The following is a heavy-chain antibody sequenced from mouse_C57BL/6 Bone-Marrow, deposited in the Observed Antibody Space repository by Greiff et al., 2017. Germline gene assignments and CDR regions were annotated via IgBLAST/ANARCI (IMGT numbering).Heavy chain of an antibody. J-gene: IGHJ3*01. CDR1: GYTFTSYW. CDR2: IHPNSGST. D-gene: IGHD4-1*02. CDR3: ARSCNWPWFAY. Sequence: QVQLQQPGAELVKPGASVKLSCKASGYTFTSYWMHWVKQRPGQGLEWIGMIHPNSGSTNYNEKFKSKATLTVGKSSSTAYMQLSSLTSEDSAVYYCARSCNWPWFAYWGQGTLVTVSA. V-gene: IGHV1-64*01.